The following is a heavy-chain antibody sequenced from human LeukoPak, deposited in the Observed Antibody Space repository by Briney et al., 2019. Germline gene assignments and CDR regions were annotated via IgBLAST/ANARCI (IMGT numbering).Heavy chain of an antibody. CDR1: GDSIRGYY. CDR3: ARACELAFMAYYFDY. D-gene: IGHD3-9*01. CDR2: VYYSGKI. V-gene: IGHV4-59*01. J-gene: IGHJ4*02. Sequence: PSETLSLTCTVSGDSIRGYYWSWLRQPPGKGLEWIGNVYYSGKINYNSSLESRVTLSMDTSKKQFSLKLTSVTAADTAVYFCARACELAFMAYYFDYWGQGTLATVSS.